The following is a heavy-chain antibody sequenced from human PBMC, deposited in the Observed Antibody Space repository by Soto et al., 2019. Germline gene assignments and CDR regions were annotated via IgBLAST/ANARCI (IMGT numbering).Heavy chain of an antibody. CDR3: ANALYDSSGYYY. CDR2: ISYDGSNK. Sequence: PGGSLRLSCAASGFTFSSYGMHWVRQAPGKGLEWVAVISYDGSNKYYADSVKGRFTISRDNSKNTLYLQMNSLRAEDTAVYYCANALYDSSGYYYWGQGTLVTVSS. V-gene: IGHV3-30*18. J-gene: IGHJ4*02. CDR1: GFTFSSYG. D-gene: IGHD3-22*01.